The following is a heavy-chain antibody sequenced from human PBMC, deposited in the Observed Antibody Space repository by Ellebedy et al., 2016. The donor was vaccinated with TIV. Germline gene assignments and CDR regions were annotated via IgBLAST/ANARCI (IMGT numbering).Heavy chain of an antibody. CDR2: IYYSGST. V-gene: IGHV4-31*03. CDR1: GGSISSGGYY. CDR3: ARDRSMTAVTKYYYYYYGMDV. Sequence: SETLSLXXTVSGGSISSGGYYWSWIRQHPGKGLEWIGYIYYSGSTYYNPSLKSRVTISVDTSKNQFSLKLSSVTAADTAVYYCARDRSMTAVTKYYYYYYGMDVWGQGTTVTVSS. J-gene: IGHJ6*02. D-gene: IGHD4-11*01.